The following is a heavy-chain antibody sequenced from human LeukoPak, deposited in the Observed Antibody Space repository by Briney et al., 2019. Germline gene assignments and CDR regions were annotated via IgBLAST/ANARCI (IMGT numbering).Heavy chain of an antibody. J-gene: IGHJ4*02. CDR2: ISAYNGNT. Sequence: GASVKVSCKASGYTFISYGISWVRQAPGQGLEWMGWISAYNGNTNCAQTFQGRVTMTTDTSTSTAYMELRSLRSDDTAVYYCARGEVGGSYGIAFDYWGQGTLVTVSS. D-gene: IGHD1-26*01. CDR3: ARGEVGGSYGIAFDY. V-gene: IGHV1-18*01. CDR1: GYTFISYG.